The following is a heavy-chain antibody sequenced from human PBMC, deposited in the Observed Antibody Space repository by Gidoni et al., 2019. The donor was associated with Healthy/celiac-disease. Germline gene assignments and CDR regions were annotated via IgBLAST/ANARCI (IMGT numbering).Heavy chain of an antibody. Sequence: QVQLQESGPGLVKPSQTLSLSCTVSGGSVSSGDYYWSWIRQPPGKGLEWIGYNYYSGSTYYNPSLKSRVTISVDTSKNQFSLKLSAGTAADTAVYYCARSVDTAMDAGYWGQGTLVTVSS. V-gene: IGHV4-30-4*01. J-gene: IGHJ4*02. D-gene: IGHD5-18*01. CDR2: NYYSGST. CDR3: ARSVDTAMDAGY. CDR1: GGSVSSGDYY.